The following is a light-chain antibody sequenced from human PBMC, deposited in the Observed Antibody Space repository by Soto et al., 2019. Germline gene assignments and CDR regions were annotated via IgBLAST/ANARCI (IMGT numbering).Light chain of an antibody. CDR1: QSVSSY. J-gene: IGKJ1*01. Sequence: EIVLTQSPATLSLSPGERATLSCRASQSVSSYLACYQQKPGQAPRLLIYDASNRATGIPARFSGSGSGTDFTLTISSLEPEDSAIYYCQQRSSWHTFGQGTKVDIK. CDR2: DAS. V-gene: IGKV3-11*01. CDR3: QQRSSWHT.